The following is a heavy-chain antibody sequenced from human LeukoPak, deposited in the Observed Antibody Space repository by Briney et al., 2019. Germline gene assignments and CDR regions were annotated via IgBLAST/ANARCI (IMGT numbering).Heavy chain of an antibody. J-gene: IGHJ4*02. CDR1: GYIFTTYW. V-gene: IGHV5-51*01. CDR3: ARPIVSGSSWAAY. CDR2: IYSYSSDT. D-gene: IGHD3-10*01. Sequence: EESLKICCNCAGYIFTTYWIGWGLQLPPKGLVWRVGIYSYSSDTRYSPSVQGRVTISVDKSISTAYLQLSSLKASDTAMYYCARPIVSGSSWAAYWGQGTLVTVSS.